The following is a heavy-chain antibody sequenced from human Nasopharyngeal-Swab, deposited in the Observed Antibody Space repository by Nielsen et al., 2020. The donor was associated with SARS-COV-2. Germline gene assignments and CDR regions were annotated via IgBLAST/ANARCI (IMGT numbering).Heavy chain of an antibody. CDR3: ARRQTNAFDV. J-gene: IGHJ3*01. Sequence: SQTLSLTCDVSGYSMSSSAFWGWIRQAPGKGLEWIGHIHYSGKSWHNPSLKSRVTMSVDASKSQFSLKLTSVTAVDTAVYYCARRQTNAFDVWGQGTMVTVSS. CDR1: GYSMSSSAF. V-gene: IGHV4-28*02. CDR2: IHYSGKS.